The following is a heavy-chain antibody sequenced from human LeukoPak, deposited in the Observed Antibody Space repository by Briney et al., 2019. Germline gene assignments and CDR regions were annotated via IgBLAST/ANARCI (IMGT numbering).Heavy chain of an antibody. Sequence: PGGSLRLSCAASGFTFSSYAMHWVREAPGKGLEGVAVISYDGSNKYYADSVKGRFTISRDNSKNTLYLQMNSLRAEDTAVYYCARGERRDGYNNYFDYWGQGTLVTVSS. D-gene: IGHD5-24*01. CDR3: ARGERRDGYNNYFDY. CDR2: ISYDGSNK. J-gene: IGHJ4*02. V-gene: IGHV3-30*04. CDR1: GFTFSSYA.